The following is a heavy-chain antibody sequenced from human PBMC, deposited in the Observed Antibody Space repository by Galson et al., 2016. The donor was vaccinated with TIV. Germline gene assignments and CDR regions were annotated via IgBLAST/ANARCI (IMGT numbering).Heavy chain of an antibody. J-gene: IGHJ5*02. V-gene: IGHV1-2*02. D-gene: IGHD2-2*01. CDR1: GYSFTGYF. CDR3: ARTIYSSTSRSAGYFDP. Sequence: SVKVSCKASGYSFTGYFIHWVRQAPGQGLEWMGWTNANTGGTISAQKFQGRLTMTRDTSISTAYMELTRLTSDDTAVYYCARTIYSSTSRSAGYFDPWGRGTLVTVSS. CDR2: TNANTGGT.